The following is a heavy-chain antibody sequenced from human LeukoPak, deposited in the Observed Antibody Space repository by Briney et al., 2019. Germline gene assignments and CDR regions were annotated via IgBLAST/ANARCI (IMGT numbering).Heavy chain of an antibody. CDR2: MNPNSGNT. CDR1: GYTLTSYD. Sequence: TSVKVSCKASGYTLTSYDINWVRLATGQGLEWMGWMNPNSGNTGYAQKFQGRVTMTRNTSMSTAYMELSSLRSEDTAVYYCARGDFWSGYYTGNYWGQGTLVTVSS. D-gene: IGHD3-3*01. J-gene: IGHJ4*02. V-gene: IGHV1-8*01. CDR3: ARGDFWSGYYTGNY.